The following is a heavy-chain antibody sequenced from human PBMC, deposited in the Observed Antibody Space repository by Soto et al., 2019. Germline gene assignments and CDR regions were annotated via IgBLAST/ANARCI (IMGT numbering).Heavy chain of an antibody. CDR1: GYAFTTYG. CDR3: ARGRYGDY. Sequence: QVHLVQSGAEVKKPGASVKVPCKGSGYAFTTYGITWVRQAPGQGLEWMGWISAHNGNTNYAQKLQGRVTVTRDTSTSTAYMELRSLRSDDTAVYYWARGRYGDYWGQGALVTVSS. V-gene: IGHV1-18*01. D-gene: IGHD1-1*01. J-gene: IGHJ4*02. CDR2: ISAHNGNT.